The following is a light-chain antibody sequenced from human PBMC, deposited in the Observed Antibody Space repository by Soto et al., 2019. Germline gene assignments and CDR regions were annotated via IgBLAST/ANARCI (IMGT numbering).Light chain of an antibody. J-gene: IGLJ1*01. V-gene: IGLV2-14*01. Sequence: QSAMPQPASVSGTPGQSITISCTGTRSDVGGYNYVSWYQLHPGKAPKLMIYDVSNRPSGVSSRFSGSKSGNTASLTISGLQAEDEADYYCSSYTSSSTSYVFGTGTKLTVL. CDR2: DVS. CDR1: RSDVGGYNY. CDR3: SSYTSSSTSYV.